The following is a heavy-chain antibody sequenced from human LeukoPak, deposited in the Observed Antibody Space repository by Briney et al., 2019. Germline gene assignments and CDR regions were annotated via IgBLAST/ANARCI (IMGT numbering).Heavy chain of an antibody. CDR2: INPNSGGT. CDR3: ARRYFLSGNYYTDY. J-gene: IGHJ4*02. V-gene: IGHV1-2*02. D-gene: IGHD3-10*01. Sequence: ASVKVSCKASGYTFTGYYTHWVRQAPGQGLEWMGWINPNSGGTNYAQNFQGRVTMTRDTSITTAYMELSRLRSDDTAVYYCARRYFLSGNYYTDYWGQGTLVTVSS. CDR1: GYTFTGYY.